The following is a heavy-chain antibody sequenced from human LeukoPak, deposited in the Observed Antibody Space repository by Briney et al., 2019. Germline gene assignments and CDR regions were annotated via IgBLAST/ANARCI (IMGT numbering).Heavy chain of an antibody. CDR3: ARVPLYSSGWWGPLFDY. J-gene: IGHJ4*02. CDR1: GYTFTSYY. D-gene: IGHD6-19*01. V-gene: IGHV1-3*01. Sequence: ASVKVSCKASGYTFTSYYMHWVRQAPGQGLEWMGWINAGNGNTKYSQKFQGRVTITRDTSASTAYMELSSLRAEDTAVYYCARVPLYSSGWWGPLFDYWGQGTLVTVSS. CDR2: INAGNGNT.